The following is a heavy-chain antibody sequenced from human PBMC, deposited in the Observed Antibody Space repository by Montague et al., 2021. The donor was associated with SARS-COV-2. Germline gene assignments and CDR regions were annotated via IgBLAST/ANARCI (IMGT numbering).Heavy chain of an antibody. CDR3: ARDYSHCSGGSCVFDY. J-gene: IGHJ4*02. CDR2: IYSSGST. Sequence: SETLSLTCTVSGGSISNYYWSWIRQPAGKGPEWIGRIYSSGSTNYNPPLKSRISMSVDTSKNQFSLKLSSVTAADTAIYYCARDYSHCSGGSCVFDYWGQGTLVTVSS. D-gene: IGHD2-15*01. CDR1: GGSISNYY. V-gene: IGHV4-4*07.